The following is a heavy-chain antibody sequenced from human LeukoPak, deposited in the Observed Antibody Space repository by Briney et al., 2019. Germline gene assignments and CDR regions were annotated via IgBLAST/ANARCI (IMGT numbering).Heavy chain of an antibody. CDR1: GFTFSSYS. J-gene: IGHJ4*02. V-gene: IGHV3-23*01. CDR3: AKDPGYQVVYCFDY. CDR2: ISGSGGST. D-gene: IGHD2-2*01. Sequence: PGGSLRLSCAASGFTFSSYSMRWVRQAPGKGLEWVSGISGSGGSTDYADSVKGRFTISRDNSKNTPYLQMNSLRVEDTAVYYCAKDPGYQVVYCFDYWGQGTLVTVSS.